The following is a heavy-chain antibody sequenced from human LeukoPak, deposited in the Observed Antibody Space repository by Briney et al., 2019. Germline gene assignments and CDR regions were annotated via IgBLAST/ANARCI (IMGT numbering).Heavy chain of an antibody. Sequence: GGSLRLSCAASGFTFSRNWMHWVRQAPGKGLVWVSRINSDGSSTRYADSAKGRFTISRDNAKNTLYLQMNSLGAEDTAVYFCTRESYNDGNFDYWGQGTLVTVSP. CDR3: TRESYNDGNFDY. J-gene: IGHJ4*02. CDR1: GFTFSRNW. V-gene: IGHV3-74*01. CDR2: INSDGSST. D-gene: IGHD3-10*01.